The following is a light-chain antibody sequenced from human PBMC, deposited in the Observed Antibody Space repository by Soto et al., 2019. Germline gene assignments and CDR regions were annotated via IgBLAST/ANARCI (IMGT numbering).Light chain of an antibody. CDR3: QQYDNYPLT. CDR2: KAS. Sequence: DIQMTQSPSTLSGSVGDRVTITCRASQTISSWLAWYQQKPGKAPKLLIYKASTLEVGVPSRFSGSGSGTEFTLTISNLQPDDFATYYCQQYDNYPLTFGGGTKVDIK. CDR1: QTISSW. J-gene: IGKJ4*01. V-gene: IGKV1-5*03.